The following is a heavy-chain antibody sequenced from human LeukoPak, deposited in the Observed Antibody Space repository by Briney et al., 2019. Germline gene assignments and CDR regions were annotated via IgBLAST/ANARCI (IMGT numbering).Heavy chain of an antibody. CDR3: ARVRGATSSHHYFDY. Sequence: GGSLRLSCAASGFTLSSYCMNWVRQAPGKGMEWVSFIIGSGELIYYADSVKGRFTISRDNAKNSLYLQMNSLRDEDTAVYYCARVRGATSSHHYFDYWGQGALVTVSS. D-gene: IGHD1-26*01. V-gene: IGHV3-48*02. CDR1: GFTLSSYC. CDR2: IIGSGELI. J-gene: IGHJ4*02.